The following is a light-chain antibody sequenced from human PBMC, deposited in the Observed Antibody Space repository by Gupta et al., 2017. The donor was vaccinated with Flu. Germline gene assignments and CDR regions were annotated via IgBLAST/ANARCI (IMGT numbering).Light chain of an antibody. J-gene: IGKJ2*01. V-gene: IGKV1-39*01. CDR2: AAS. CDR1: QSISSY. Sequence: PSSLSAFVGDRVTITCRASQSISSYLNWYQQKPGKAPKLLIYAASRLQSGVPSRFSGSGSGTDFTLTISSLQPEDFATYYCQQSDSTPQTFGQGTKLEIK. CDR3: QQSDSTPQT.